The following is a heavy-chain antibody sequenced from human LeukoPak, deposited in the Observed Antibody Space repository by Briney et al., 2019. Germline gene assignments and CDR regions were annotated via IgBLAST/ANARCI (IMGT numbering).Heavy chain of an antibody. CDR2: IYYSGST. V-gene: IGHV4-59*08. CDR1: GGSISSYY. J-gene: IGHJ3*02. Sequence: SETLSLTCTVSGGSISSYYWSWIRQPPGKGLEWIGYIYYSGSTNYNPSLKSRVTISVDTSKNQFSLKLSSVTAADTAVYYCARLPYYYDSSGYFAFGIWGQGTMVTVSS. CDR3: ARLPYYYDSSGYFAFGI. D-gene: IGHD3-22*01.